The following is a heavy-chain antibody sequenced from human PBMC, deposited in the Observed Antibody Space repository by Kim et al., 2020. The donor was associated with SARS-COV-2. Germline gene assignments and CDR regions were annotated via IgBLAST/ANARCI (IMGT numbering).Heavy chain of an antibody. J-gene: IGHJ5*02. D-gene: IGHD6-6*01. CDR2: IYYSGST. Sequence: SETLSLTCTVSGGSISSGDYYWTWIRQPPGKGLEWIGYIYYSGSTYYTPSLKSRVTISVDTSKNQFSLKLSSVTAADTAVYYCARAPTIAARPSTAPDHWGQGTLITVSS. CDR3: ARAPTIAARPSTAPDH. CDR1: GGSISSGDYY. V-gene: IGHV4-30-4*01.